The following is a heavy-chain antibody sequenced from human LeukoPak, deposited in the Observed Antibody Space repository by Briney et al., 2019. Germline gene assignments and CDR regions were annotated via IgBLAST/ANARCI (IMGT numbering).Heavy chain of an antibody. CDR2: ISYDGSNK. Sequence: PGGSLRLSCAASGFTFSSYAMHWVRQAPGKGLEWVAVISYDGSNKYYADSVKGRFTISRDNSKNTLYLQMNSLRAEDTAVYYCARERAPDEYCSSTSCYSYYFQHWGQGTLVTVSS. CDR3: ARERAPDEYCSSTSCYSYYFQH. J-gene: IGHJ1*01. CDR1: GFTFSSYA. D-gene: IGHD2-2*01. V-gene: IGHV3-30-3*01.